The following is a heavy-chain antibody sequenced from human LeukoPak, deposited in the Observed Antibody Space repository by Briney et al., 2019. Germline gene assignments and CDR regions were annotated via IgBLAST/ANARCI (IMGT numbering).Heavy chain of an antibody. CDR2: ISSSGSTK. V-gene: IGHV3-48*03. CDR3: ARDGGYSYGKKACFEK. J-gene: IGHJ4*02. D-gene: IGHD5-18*01. Sequence: GGSLRLSCAASGFTFSSYEMNWVRQAPGKGLEWVSYISSSGSTKYYADSVKGRFTISRDNAKNSLYLQMNSLRAEDTAVYYCARDGGYSYGKKACFEKWGQGTLVTVSS. CDR1: GFTFSSYE.